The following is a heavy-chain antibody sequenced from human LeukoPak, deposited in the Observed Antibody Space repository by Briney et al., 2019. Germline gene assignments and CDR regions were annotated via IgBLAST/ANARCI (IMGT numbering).Heavy chain of an antibody. Sequence: SVKVSCKASGGTFSSYAISWVRQAPGQGLEWMGGIIPIFGTANYAQKFQGRVTITADESTSTAYMELSSLRSEDTAVYYCARGLVVVVAATKKDYYYYMDVWGKGTTVTISS. D-gene: IGHD2-15*01. V-gene: IGHV1-69*13. CDR2: IIPIFGTA. CDR1: GGTFSSYA. CDR3: ARGLVVVVAATKKDYYYYMDV. J-gene: IGHJ6*03.